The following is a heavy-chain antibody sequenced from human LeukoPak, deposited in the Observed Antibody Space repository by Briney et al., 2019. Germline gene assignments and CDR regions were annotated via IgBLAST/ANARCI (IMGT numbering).Heavy chain of an antibody. CDR3: ARNSITMVQGVQSQYYFDY. J-gene: IGHJ4*02. D-gene: IGHD3-10*01. CDR1: GFTVSSNY. Sequence: GGSLRLSCAASGFTVSSNYMSWVRQAPGQGLEWVSIIYSGDSTHYADSVKGRFTISRDNSKNTLYLQMNSLRAEDTAVYYCARNSITMVQGVQSQYYFDYWGQGTLVTVSS. V-gene: IGHV3-53*01. CDR2: IYSGDST.